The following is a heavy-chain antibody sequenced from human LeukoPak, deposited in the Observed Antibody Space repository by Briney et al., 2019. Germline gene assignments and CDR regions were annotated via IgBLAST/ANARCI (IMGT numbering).Heavy chain of an antibody. CDR1: GGSINNYY. CDR3: ARSAVDTADFDY. V-gene: IGHV4-4*07. Sequence: SESLSLTCTGSGGSINNYYLSWLRQPAGRGLEGIGRISTSGSTNYNPSLRSRVTMSIDTSTNQFSLKLSSVTAADTAVFYCARSAVDTADFDYWGQGTLVTVSS. CDR2: ISTSGST. D-gene: IGHD3-22*01. J-gene: IGHJ4*02.